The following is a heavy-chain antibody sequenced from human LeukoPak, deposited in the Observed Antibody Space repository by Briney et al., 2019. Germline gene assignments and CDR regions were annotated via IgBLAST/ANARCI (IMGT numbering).Heavy chain of an antibody. J-gene: IGHJ4*02. Sequence: GGSLRLSCAASGFTFSSYAMHWVRQAPGKGLEWVAVISYDGSNKYYADSVKGRFAISRDNSKNTLYLQMNSLRAEDTAVYYCAKERIIAAADKWQWDYWGQGTLVTVSS. CDR1: GFTFSSYA. D-gene: IGHD6-13*01. CDR2: ISYDGSNK. CDR3: AKERIIAAADKWQWDY. V-gene: IGHV3-30*09.